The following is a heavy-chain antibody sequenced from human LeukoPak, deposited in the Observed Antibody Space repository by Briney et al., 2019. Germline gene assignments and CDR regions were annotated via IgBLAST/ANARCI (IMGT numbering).Heavy chain of an antibody. V-gene: IGHV4-34*01. D-gene: IGHD2-2*01. CDR3: ARAFIVVVPAATRRGVFDY. CDR2: INHGGST. J-gene: IGHJ4*02. Sequence: SETLSLTCAVYGGSFSGYYWSWIRQPPGKGLEWIGEINHGGSTNYNPSLKSRVTISVDTSKNQFSLKLSSVTAADTAVYYCARAFIVVVPAATRRGVFDYWGQGTLVTVSS. CDR1: GGSFSGYY.